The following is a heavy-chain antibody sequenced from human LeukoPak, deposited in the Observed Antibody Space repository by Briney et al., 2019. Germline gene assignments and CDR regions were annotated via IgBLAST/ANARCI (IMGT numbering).Heavy chain of an antibody. CDR1: GGPISSYY. D-gene: IGHD2-21*02. Sequence: SETLSLTCTVSGGPISSYYWSWIRQPPGKGLEWIGYIYYSGSTNYNPSLKSRVTISVDTSKNQFSLKLSSVTAADTAVYYCARGATAYCGGDCYAGAFDIWGQGTMVTVSS. CDR3: ARGATAYCGGDCYAGAFDI. CDR2: IYYSGST. J-gene: IGHJ3*02. V-gene: IGHV4-59*01.